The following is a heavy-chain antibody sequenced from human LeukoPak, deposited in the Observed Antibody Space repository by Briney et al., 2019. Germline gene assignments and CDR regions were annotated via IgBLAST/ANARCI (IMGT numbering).Heavy chain of an antibody. CDR3: AKVDYYYGSGTIDY. CDR2: ISGSGGST. J-gene: IGHJ4*02. D-gene: IGHD3-10*01. CDR1: GFTFSSYA. V-gene: IGHV3-23*01. Sequence: PGGSLRLSCAASGFTFSSYAMSWVRQAPGKGLEWVSAISGSGGSTYYADSVKGRFTISRDNSKNTLYLQMNSLRAEDTAVYYCAKVDYYYGSGTIDYWGQGTLVTVSS.